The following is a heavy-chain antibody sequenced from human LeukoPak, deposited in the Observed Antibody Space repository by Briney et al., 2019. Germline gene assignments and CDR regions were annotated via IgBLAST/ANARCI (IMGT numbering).Heavy chain of an antibody. D-gene: IGHD3-10*01. J-gene: IGHJ6*02. CDR1: GFTFSSYG. CDR3: ANGGSGSYYYYYYGVDV. V-gene: IGHV3-30*18. Sequence: PGRSLRLSCAASGFTFSSYGMHWVRQAPGKGLEWVAVISYDGSNKYYADSVKGRFTISRDNSKNTLYLQMNSLRAEDTAVYYCANGGSGSYYYYYYGVDVWGQGTTVTVSS. CDR2: ISYDGSNK.